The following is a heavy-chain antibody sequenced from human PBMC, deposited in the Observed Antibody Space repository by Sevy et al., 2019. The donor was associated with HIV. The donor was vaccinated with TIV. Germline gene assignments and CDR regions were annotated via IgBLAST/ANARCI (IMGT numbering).Heavy chain of an antibody. Sequence: SETLSLTCAVFGDSISSNNWWSWVRQPPGKGLEWIGEIYHSGTTNYNPSLMSQVTISVDKSKNQVALKLTSVTAADTAVYYCAREVLDVAGSFDSWGQGTLVTVSS. D-gene: IGHD6-19*01. CDR3: AREVLDVAGSFDS. CDR1: GDSISSNNW. CDR2: IYHSGTT. V-gene: IGHV4-4*02. J-gene: IGHJ4*02.